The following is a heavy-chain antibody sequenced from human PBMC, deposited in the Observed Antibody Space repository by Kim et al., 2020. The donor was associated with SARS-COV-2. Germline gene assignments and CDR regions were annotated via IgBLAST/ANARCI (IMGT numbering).Heavy chain of an antibody. Sequence: SVKVSCKASGGTFSSYAISWVRQAPGQGLEWMGGIIPIFGTANYAQKFQGRVTITADESTSTAYMELSSLRSEDTAVYYCAREIFGSSRITGTIDYWGQGTLVTVSS. CDR1: GGTFSSYA. CDR3: AREIFGSSRITGTIDY. D-gene: IGHD1-7*01. V-gene: IGHV1-69*13. J-gene: IGHJ4*02. CDR2: IIPIFGTA.